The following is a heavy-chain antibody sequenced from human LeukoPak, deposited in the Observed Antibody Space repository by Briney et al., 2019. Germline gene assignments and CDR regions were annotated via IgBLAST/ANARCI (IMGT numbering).Heavy chain of an antibody. CDR3: ARGRDATPITIFGVPDRRDWFDP. D-gene: IGHD3-3*01. CDR2: INHSGST. J-gene: IGHJ5*02. Sequence: SETLSLTCAVYGGSFSGYYWSWIRQPPGKGLEWIGEINHSGSTKYNPSLKSRVTISVDTSKNQFSLKLSSVTAADMAVYYCARGRDATPITIFGVPDRRDWFDPWGQGTLVTVSS. V-gene: IGHV4-34*01. CDR1: GGSFSGYY.